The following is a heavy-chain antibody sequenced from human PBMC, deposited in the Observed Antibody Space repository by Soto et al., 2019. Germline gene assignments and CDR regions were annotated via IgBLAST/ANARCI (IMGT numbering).Heavy chain of an antibody. J-gene: IGHJ5*02. V-gene: IGHV3-48*02. CDR2: ITSKSTTI. CDR1: GFTFTSYS. Sequence: LSCAASGFTFTSYSMNWVRQAPGQGLEWVSYITSKSTTIKYADSVKGRFTVSRDNAKNSLYLQLNSLRDEDTAVYYCAREMGACSDSSCYPGPYDSWGQGTLVTVSS. D-gene: IGHD3-16*01. CDR3: AREMGACSDSSCYPGPYDS.